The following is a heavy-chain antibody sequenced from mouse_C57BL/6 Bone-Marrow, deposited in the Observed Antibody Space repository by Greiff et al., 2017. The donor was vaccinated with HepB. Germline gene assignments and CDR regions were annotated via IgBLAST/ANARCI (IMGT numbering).Heavy chain of an antibody. Sequence: VKLMESGAELARPGASVKLSCKASGYTFTSYGISWVKQRTGQGLEWIGEIYPRSGNTYYNEKFKGKATLTADKSSSTAYMELRSLTSEDSAVYFCARPYYGSSFPYCEVWGTGTTVTVAS. CDR1: GYTFTSYG. D-gene: IGHD1-1*01. J-gene: IGHJ1*03. V-gene: IGHV1-81*01. CDR3: ARPYYGSSFPYCEV. CDR2: IYPRSGNT.